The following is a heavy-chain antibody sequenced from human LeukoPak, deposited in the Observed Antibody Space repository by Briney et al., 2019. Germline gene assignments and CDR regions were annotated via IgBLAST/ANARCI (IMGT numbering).Heavy chain of an antibody. CDR1: GFTFANYV. D-gene: IGHD6-19*01. V-gene: IGHV3-30*04. J-gene: IGHJ6*03. CDR2: ISYDGSNK. Sequence: GGSLRLSCAASGFTFANYVTHWVRQAPGKGLEWVAVISYDGSNKYYADSVKGRFTISRDNSKNTLYLQMNSLRAEDTAVYYCARANSSGWYSTIYYYYYMDVWGKGTTVTVSS. CDR3: ARANSSGWYSTIYYYYYMDV.